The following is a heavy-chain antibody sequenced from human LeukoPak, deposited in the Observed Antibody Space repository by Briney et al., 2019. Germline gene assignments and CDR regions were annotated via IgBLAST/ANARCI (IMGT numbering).Heavy chain of an antibody. CDR3: ARTEIAATPLALDY. V-gene: IGHV1-18*01. D-gene: IGHD2-15*01. J-gene: IGHJ4*02. CDR1: GYTFPTYG. Sequence: AASVKVSCKASGYTFPTYGISWVRQAPGQGLEWMGWISPYNGNTNYAQKFQGRVTMTTDTSTSTAYMELRSLRSDDTAVYYCARTEIAATPLALDYWGQGTLVTVSS. CDR2: ISPYNGNT.